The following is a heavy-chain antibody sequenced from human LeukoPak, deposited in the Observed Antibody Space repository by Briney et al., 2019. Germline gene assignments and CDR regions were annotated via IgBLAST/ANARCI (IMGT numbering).Heavy chain of an antibody. CDR1: GGSISSYY. D-gene: IGHD2-2*01. J-gene: IGHJ4*02. V-gene: IGHV4-59*01. CDR2: IYYSGSN. CDR3: ARERCSSTTCYFDY. Sequence: SETLSLTCTVSGGSISSYYWSWIRQPPGKGLEWIGYIYYSGSNNYNPSLKSRVTISVDTSKNQLSLKMSSVTAADTAVYYCARERCSSTTCYFDYWGQGTLVTVSS.